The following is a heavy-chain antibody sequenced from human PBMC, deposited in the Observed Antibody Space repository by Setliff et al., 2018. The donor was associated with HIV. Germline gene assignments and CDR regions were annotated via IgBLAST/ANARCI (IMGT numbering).Heavy chain of an antibody. Sequence: SETLSLTCTVSGYSISSGYYWGWIRQPPGKGLEWIGSIYHSGSTYYNPSLKSRVTMSVDTSKNQFSLNLTSVTAADTAVYYCAREPKGGDDRALDYWGQGTLVTVSS. J-gene: IGHJ4*02. V-gene: IGHV4-38-2*02. D-gene: IGHD3-16*01. CDR2: IYHSGST. CDR1: GYSISSGYY. CDR3: AREPKGGDDRALDY.